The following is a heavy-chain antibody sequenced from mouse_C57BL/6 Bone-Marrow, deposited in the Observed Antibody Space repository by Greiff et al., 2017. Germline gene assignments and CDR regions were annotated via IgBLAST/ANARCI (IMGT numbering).Heavy chain of an antibody. Sequence: QVQLKQSGAELARPGASVKLSCKASGYTFTSYGISWVKQRTGQGLEWIGEIYPRSGNTYYNEKFKGKATLTADKSSSTAYMELRSLTSEDSAVYFCATAQAPPYFDYWGQGTTLTVSS. CDR1: GYTFTSYG. V-gene: IGHV1-81*01. D-gene: IGHD3-2*02. CDR2: IYPRSGNT. CDR3: ATAQAPPYFDY. J-gene: IGHJ2*01.